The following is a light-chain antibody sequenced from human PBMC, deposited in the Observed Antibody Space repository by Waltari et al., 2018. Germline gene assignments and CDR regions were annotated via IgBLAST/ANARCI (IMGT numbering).Light chain of an antibody. CDR3: QQSYSTPPT. V-gene: IGKV1-39*01. Sequence: DIQVTQSPSSLSTSVGDRVTITCRASQSISTYVNWYQQKPGKAPKLPIYGASTLQSGVPSRFSGSGSGAYFTLTISNLQREDFATYYCQQSYSTPPTFGGGTKVEI. CDR1: QSISTY. CDR2: GAS. J-gene: IGKJ4*01.